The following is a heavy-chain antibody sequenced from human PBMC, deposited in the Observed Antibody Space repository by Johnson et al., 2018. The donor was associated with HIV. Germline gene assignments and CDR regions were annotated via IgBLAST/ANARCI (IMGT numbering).Heavy chain of an antibody. Sequence: MMLVESGGGVVRPGGSLRLSCAVSGFTFNDHGMSWVRQAPGKGLEWVSGINWNGGTKDYADSVKGRFTISRDNAKNSLYLQMNSLRAEDTALYYCAKDLRSGNRREAFDIWGQGTMVTVSS. J-gene: IGHJ3*02. CDR1: GFTFNDHG. CDR2: INWNGGTK. D-gene: IGHD1-14*01. V-gene: IGHV3-20*04. CDR3: AKDLRSGNRREAFDI.